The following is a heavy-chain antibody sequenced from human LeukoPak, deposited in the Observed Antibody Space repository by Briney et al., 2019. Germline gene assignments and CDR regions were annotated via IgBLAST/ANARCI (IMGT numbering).Heavy chain of an antibody. V-gene: IGHV4-59*11. CDR3: AREVGSNQNFDC. Sequence: SETLSLTCTVSGGSISSHYWSWIRQPPGKGLEWIGYIYYSGSTNHNPSLKSRVTISVDTSKNQFSLKLSSVTAADTAVYYCAREVGSNQNFDCWGQGTLVTVSS. CDR2: IYYSGST. CDR1: GGSISSHY. J-gene: IGHJ4*02. D-gene: IGHD1-26*01.